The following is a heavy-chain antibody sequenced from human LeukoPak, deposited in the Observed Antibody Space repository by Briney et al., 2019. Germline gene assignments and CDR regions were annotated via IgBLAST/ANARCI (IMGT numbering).Heavy chain of an antibody. V-gene: IGHV1-18*01. CDR3: ARDIREVEGLGTMVGREWGFGDRQDY. Sequence: GASVKVSCKASGYTFTSYDINWVRQAPGQGLEWMGWISAYNGNTNYAQKLQGRVTMTTDTSTSTAYMELRSLRSDDTAVYYCARDIREVEGLGTMVGREWGFGDRQDYWGQGTLVTVSS. D-gene: IGHD3-10*01. CDR2: ISAYNGNT. J-gene: IGHJ4*02. CDR1: GYTFTSYD.